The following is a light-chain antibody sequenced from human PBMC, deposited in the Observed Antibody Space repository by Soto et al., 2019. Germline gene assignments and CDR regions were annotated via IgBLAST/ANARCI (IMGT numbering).Light chain of an antibody. CDR3: QSYDSSLSGLV. CDR1: NSDVGSYNL. CDR2: EVS. V-gene: IGLV2-14*02. Sequence: QSALTQPASVSGSPGQSITISCTGTNSDVGSYNLVSWYQHHPGKAPKLMIYEVSRRPSGVSNRFSGSKSGTSASLAITGLQAEDEAHYYCQSYDSSLSGLVFGGGTKLTVL. J-gene: IGLJ2*01.